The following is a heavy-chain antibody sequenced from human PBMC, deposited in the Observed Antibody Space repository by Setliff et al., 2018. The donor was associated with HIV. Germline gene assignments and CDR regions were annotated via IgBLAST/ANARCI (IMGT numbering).Heavy chain of an antibody. J-gene: IGHJ5*02. V-gene: IGHV1-69*05. D-gene: IGHD6-19*01. Sequence: ASVKVSCKASGNTFSSYGISWVRQAPGQGLEWMGGIIPMFGTGFYAQKFQGRVTMTTDTSTSTAYMELRSLRSDDTAVYYCVRGYRSAWNSWFDAWGQGTRVTVSS. CDR1: GNTFSSYG. CDR2: IIPMFGTG. CDR3: VRGYRSAWNSWFDA.